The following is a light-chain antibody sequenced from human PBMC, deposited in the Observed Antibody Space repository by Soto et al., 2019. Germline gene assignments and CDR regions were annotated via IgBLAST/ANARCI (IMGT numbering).Light chain of an antibody. CDR3: QQTYSTPPCN. Sequence: QMPKSPSSLSASVGDRVTLTCRASQNIDIYVSWYQQKPGKAPKLLISAASTLQSGVPSRFSGSRSGTDFTLTISGLQPEDFATYYCQQTYSTPPCNFGQGTRLEIK. J-gene: IGKJ5*01. V-gene: IGKV1-39*01. CDR2: AAS. CDR1: QNIDIY.